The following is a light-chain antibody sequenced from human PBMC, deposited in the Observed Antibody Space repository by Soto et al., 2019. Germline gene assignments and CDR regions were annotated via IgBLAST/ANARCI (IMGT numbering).Light chain of an antibody. CDR3: QQYDYSVWT. J-gene: IGKJ1*01. CDR1: QSVNSD. Sequence: EIVMTQSPATLSVSPGERATLSCRASQSVNSDLAWYQLKPGQAPRLLIYGASTRATGIPARFSGSGSGTEFTLTISSLQSEDFAVYYCQQYDYSVWTFGQGTKVEIK. V-gene: IGKV3-15*01. CDR2: GAS.